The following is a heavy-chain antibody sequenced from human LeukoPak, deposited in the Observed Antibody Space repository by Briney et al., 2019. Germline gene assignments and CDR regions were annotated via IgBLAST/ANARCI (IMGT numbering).Heavy chain of an antibody. V-gene: IGHV3-7*03. D-gene: IGHD3-22*01. Sequence: GGSLRLSCAASGLTLSNYWMSWVRQAPGKGLEWVANVNQDGSKKYYVDSVKGRFIISRDNAENSLYLQMNSLRAEDTAVYYCAKVTYDSSGYSPFDYWGQGTLVTVSS. J-gene: IGHJ4*02. CDR2: VNQDGSKK. CDR3: AKVTYDSSGYSPFDY. CDR1: GLTLSNYW.